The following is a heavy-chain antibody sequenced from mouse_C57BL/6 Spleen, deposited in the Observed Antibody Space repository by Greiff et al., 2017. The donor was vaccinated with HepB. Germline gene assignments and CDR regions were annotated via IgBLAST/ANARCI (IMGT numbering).Heavy chain of an antibody. CDR3: ARGGTTVVNFDY. CDR2: IYPGDGDT. CDR1: GYAFSSYW. V-gene: IGHV1-80*01. J-gene: IGHJ2*01. D-gene: IGHD1-1*01. Sequence: QVQLQQSGAELVKPGASVKISCKASGYAFSSYWMNWVKQRPGKGLEWIGQIYPGDGDTNYYGKFKGKATLTADKSSSTAYMQLSSLTSEDSAVYFCARGGTTVVNFDYWGQGTTLTVSS.